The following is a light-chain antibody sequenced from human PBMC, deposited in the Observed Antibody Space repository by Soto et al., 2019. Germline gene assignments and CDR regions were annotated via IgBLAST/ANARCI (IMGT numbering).Light chain of an antibody. CDR2: STF. V-gene: IGKV1-39*01. Sequence: DIQMTQSPSSLSASVGDRVTITCRASQSISTYLNWYQQKPGKAPNLLIYSTFNLQTGVPSRFSGSGSGTDFTLTISSLQPEDFATYHCQQTYGTPTFGQGTKVEIK. CDR3: QQTYGTPT. CDR1: QSISTY. J-gene: IGKJ1*01.